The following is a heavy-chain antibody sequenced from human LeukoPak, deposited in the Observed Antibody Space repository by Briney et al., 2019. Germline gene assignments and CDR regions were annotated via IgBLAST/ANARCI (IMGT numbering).Heavy chain of an antibody. CDR3: AKVYSRERYYYYYYYMDV. CDR2: ISGSGGST. J-gene: IGHJ6*03. V-gene: IGHV3-23*01. Sequence: GGSLRLSCAASGFTFSSYAMSWVRQAPGKGLEWVSAISGSGGSTYYADSVKGRFTISRDNSKNTLYLQMNSLRAEDTAVYYCAKVYSRERYYYYYYYMDVWGKGTTVTVSS. D-gene: IGHD2-15*01. CDR1: GFTFSSYA.